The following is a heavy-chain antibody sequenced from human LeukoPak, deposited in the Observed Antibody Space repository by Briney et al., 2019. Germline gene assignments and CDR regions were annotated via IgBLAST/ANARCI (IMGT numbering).Heavy chain of an antibody. Sequence: ASVKVSCKASGYTFTSYAMHWVRQAPGQRLEWVGWIKAVSGDTKYAQELQGRVTITRDTSATTVYMELSSLRYEDMAVYYCARVAGTLFDYWGQGTLVTV. CDR3: ARVAGTLFDY. J-gene: IGHJ4*02. D-gene: IGHD6-19*01. CDR2: IKAVSGDT. V-gene: IGHV1-3*03. CDR1: GYTFTSYA.